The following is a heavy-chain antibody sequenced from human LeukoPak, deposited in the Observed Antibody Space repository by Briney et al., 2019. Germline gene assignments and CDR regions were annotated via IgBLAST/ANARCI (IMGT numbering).Heavy chain of an antibody. Sequence: SETLSLTCAVYGGSFSGYYWSWIRQPPGKGLEWIGEINHSGSTNYNPSLKSRVTISVDTSKNQFSLKLSSVTAADTAVYYCARDRSDGDTKRYFDLWGRGTLVTVSS. CDR2: INHSGST. CDR1: GGSFSGYY. J-gene: IGHJ2*01. V-gene: IGHV4-34*01. D-gene: IGHD2-21*02. CDR3: ARDRSDGDTKRYFDL.